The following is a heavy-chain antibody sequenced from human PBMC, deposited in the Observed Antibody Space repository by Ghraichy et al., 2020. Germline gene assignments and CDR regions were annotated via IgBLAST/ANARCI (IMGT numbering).Heavy chain of an antibody. CDR1: GCTISSSSYY. Sequence: ESLNISCTVSGCTISSSSYYWGWIRQPPGKGLEWIGSMYYSGTTYYNPSLKSLVTIAIDTSKNQFSLRLSFVTAADTAVYYCARQTRGVTFGGVIVTEDYWGQGTLVTVSS. J-gene: IGHJ4*02. CDR2: MYYSGTT. V-gene: IGHV4-39*01. CDR3: ARQTRGVTFGGVIVTEDY. D-gene: IGHD3-16*02.